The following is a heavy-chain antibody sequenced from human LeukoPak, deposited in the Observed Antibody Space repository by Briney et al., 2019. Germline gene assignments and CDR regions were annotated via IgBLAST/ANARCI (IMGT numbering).Heavy chain of an antibody. D-gene: IGHD6-19*01. CDR3: ARRGQEQWLVKSFDY. CDR2: ISSSSSYI. Sequence: PGGSLRLSCAASGFTFSSYSMNWVRQAPGKGLEWVSSISSSSSYIYYADSVKGRFTISRGNAKNSLYLQMNSLRAEDTAVYYCARRGQEQWLVKSFDYWGQGTLVTVSS. CDR1: GFTFSSYS. J-gene: IGHJ4*02. V-gene: IGHV3-21*01.